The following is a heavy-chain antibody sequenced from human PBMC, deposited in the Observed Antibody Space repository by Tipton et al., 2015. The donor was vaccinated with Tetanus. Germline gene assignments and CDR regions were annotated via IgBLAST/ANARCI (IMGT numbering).Heavy chain of an antibody. V-gene: IGHV4-61*08. Sequence: TLSLTCTVSGASLRGGDYHWSWIRQPPGEGLEWLAYISGSGTSNSNYYLRSRITMTHDTSRNQFSLKLTSVTAADTAVYYCARGWSECSSWSCSPFDSWGQGTLVTVSS. CDR3: ARGWSECSSWSCSPFDS. CDR1: GASLRGGDYH. CDR2: ISGSGTS. D-gene: IGHD2-2*01. J-gene: IGHJ4*02.